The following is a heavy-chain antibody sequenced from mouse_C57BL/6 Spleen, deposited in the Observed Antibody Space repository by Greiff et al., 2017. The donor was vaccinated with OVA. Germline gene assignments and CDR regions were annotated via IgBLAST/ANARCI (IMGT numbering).Heavy chain of an antibody. CDR2: INYDGSST. D-gene: IGHD4-1*02. J-gene: IGHJ2*01. Sequence: EVKVVESEGGLVQPGSSMKLSCTASGFTFSDYYMAWVRQVPEKGLEWVANINYDGSSTYYLDSLKSRFIISRDNAKNILYLQMSSLKSEDTATYYCARDLPTGSFDYWGQGTTLTVSS. V-gene: IGHV5-16*01. CDR1: GFTFSDYY. CDR3: ARDLPTGSFDY.